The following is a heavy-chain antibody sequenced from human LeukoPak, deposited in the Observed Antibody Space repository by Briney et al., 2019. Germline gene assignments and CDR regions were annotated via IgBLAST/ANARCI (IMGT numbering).Heavy chain of an antibody. J-gene: IGHJ3*02. CDR3: ARVVPAANIHDAFDI. D-gene: IGHD2-2*01. V-gene: IGHV1-8*03. CDR2: MNPNSGNT. CDR1: GYTFTSYD. Sequence: GASVKVSCKASGYTFTSYDINWVRQATGQGLEWMGWMNPNSGNTGYAQKFQGRVTITRNTSISTAYMELSSLRSEDTAVYYCARVVPAANIHDAFDIWGQGTMATVSS.